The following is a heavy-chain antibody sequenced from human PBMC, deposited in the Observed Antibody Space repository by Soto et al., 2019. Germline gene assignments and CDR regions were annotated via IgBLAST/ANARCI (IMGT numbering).Heavy chain of an antibody. Sequence: GGALRHRCGGSGVLLSPYAQNLGRQAPGKGLEWVSSIDYSGVNRRYADSVKGRFTTSRDNSRNTLYLQMNSLRAEDTAMYYCARAPSPWVLDYWGQGTLVPGSS. J-gene: IGHJ4*02. CDR3: ARAPSPWVLDY. CDR1: GVLLSPYA. CDR2: IDYSGVNR. V-gene: IGHV3-23*01. D-gene: IGHD7-27*01.